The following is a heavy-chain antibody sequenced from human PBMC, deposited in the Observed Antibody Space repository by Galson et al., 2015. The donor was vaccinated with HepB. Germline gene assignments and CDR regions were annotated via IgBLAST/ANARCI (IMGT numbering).Heavy chain of an antibody. D-gene: IGHD3-3*01. Sequence: SLRLPCAASGFTFSDSAIHRVRQTSGKGLVWVGRIRSQASNYATAYTASLKGRFTISRDDSKDTLYMQMNSLTTEDTAVYYCTTYFGVLTHPPNNYFGMDVCGHGTTVTVSS. CDR3: TTYFGVLTHPPNNYFGMDV. CDR2: IRSQASNYAT. J-gene: IGHJ6*02. CDR1: GFTFSDSA. V-gene: IGHV3-73*01.